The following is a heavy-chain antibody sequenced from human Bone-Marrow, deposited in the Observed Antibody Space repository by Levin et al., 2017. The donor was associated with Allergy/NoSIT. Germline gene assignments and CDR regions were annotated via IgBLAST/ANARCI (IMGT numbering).Heavy chain of an antibody. CDR3: ARQGTGTSSSDY. Sequence: SETLSLTCTVSGGSISGYYGTWIRQPPGKGLEWIGYIYSSGDTNYSPPLRSRVTMSADTSKNQFSLKLTSVTAADTAVYYCARQGTGTSSSDYWGQGTLVTVSS. J-gene: IGHJ4*02. CDR2: IYSSGDT. D-gene: IGHD6-13*01. CDR1: GGSISGYY. V-gene: IGHV4-59*01.